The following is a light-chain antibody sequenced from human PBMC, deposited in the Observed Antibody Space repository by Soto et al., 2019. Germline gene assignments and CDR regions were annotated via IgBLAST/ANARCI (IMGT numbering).Light chain of an antibody. CDR3: QQGGNWPLT. CDR2: DAS. J-gene: IGKJ5*01. Sequence: EIVLTQSPGTLSLSPGERATLSCRASQSVSSSYLAWYQQKPGQAPRLLIYDASSRASGIPARFSGSGSGTDFTLTISSLEPEDFAVYYCQQGGNWPLTFGQGTRLE. V-gene: IGKV3D-20*02. CDR1: QSVSSSY.